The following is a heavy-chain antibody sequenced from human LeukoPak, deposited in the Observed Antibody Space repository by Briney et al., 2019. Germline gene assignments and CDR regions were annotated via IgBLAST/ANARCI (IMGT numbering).Heavy chain of an antibody. CDR2: IDHHGTEE. Sequence: GGSLRLSCAASGFTFSNYWMNWFRQAPGKGLEWVANIDHHGTEENYVDSVKARFTISRDNAKDSLSLQMNSLRAEDTAVYYCVRDGGVSGYDLLDYWGQGTLVTVSS. J-gene: IGHJ4*02. CDR1: GFTFSNYW. D-gene: IGHD5-12*01. V-gene: IGHV3-7*01. CDR3: VRDGGVSGYDLLDY.